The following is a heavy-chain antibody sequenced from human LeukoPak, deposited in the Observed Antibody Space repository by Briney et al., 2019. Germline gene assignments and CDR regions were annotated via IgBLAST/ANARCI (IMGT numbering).Heavy chain of an antibody. J-gene: IGHJ5*02. CDR2: IHYSGST. CDR1: GGSISSYY. D-gene: IGHD3-10*01. CDR3: ARGVYGSGSYSRFDP. V-gene: IGHV4-59*01. Sequence: SETLSLTCTVSGGSISSYYWSWIRQPPGKGLEWIGYIHYSGSTNYNPSLKSRVTISVDKSKNQFSLKLSSVTAADTAVYYCARGVYGSGSYSRFDPWGQGTLVTVSS.